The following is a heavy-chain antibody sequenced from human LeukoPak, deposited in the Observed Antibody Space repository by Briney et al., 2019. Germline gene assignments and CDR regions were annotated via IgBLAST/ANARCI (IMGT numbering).Heavy chain of an antibody. D-gene: IGHD3-10*01. CDR1: GVSIRSYF. CDR3: TRDEGAWGYGSSGFDS. CDR2: MSYSGIN. Sequence: PSETLSLTCSVSGVSIRSYFWSWIRQTPGKGLEWIGFMSYSGINNYNLSLKSRVTISLDTSRNQFSLRLKSVTAADPAIYYCTRDEGAWGYGSSGFDSWGQGILVTVSS. V-gene: IGHV4-59*13. J-gene: IGHJ4*02.